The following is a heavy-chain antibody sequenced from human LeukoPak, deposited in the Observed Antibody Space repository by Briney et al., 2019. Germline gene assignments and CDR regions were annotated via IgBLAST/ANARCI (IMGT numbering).Heavy chain of an antibody. V-gene: IGHV4-59*08. CDR3: ARHGKIVVVTNGYYFDY. CDR2: IYYSGST. D-gene: IGHD3-22*01. J-gene: IGHJ4*02. CDR1: GGSISSYY. Sequence: PSETLSLTCTVSGGSISSYYWSWIRQPPGKGLEWIGYIYYSGSTNYNPSLKSRVTISVDTSKNQFSLKLSSVTAADTAVYYCARHGKIVVVTNGYYFDYWGQGTLVTVSS.